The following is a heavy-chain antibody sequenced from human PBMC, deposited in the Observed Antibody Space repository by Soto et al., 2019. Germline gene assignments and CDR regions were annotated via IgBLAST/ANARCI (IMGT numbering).Heavy chain of an antibody. CDR2: ISAYNGNT. V-gene: IGHV1-18*01. J-gene: IGHJ4*02. CDR1: GYTFTSYG. Sequence: QVQLVQSGAEVKKPGASVKVSCKASGYTFTSYGIIWVRQAPGQGLEWMGWISAYNGNTNYAQKLQGRVTMTTDTSTSTAYMELRSLRSDDTAVYYCARGYPRGYSSGWYPPVDYWGQGTLVTVSS. D-gene: IGHD6-19*01. CDR3: ARGYPRGYSSGWYPPVDY.